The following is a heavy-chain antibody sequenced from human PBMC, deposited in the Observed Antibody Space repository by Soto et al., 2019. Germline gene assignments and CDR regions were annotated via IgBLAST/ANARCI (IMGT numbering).Heavy chain of an antibody. V-gene: IGHV1-46*01. CDR2: INPLPNSGST. J-gene: IGHJ4*02. Sequence: ASVKVSCKASGYIFTNYYIHWVRQAPGQGREWMTIINPLPNSGSTNYAQKFQGRVTVTRDTSTSKVYLELSSLRSDDTAVYYCALDLVASAYWGQVTLVTVSS. D-gene: IGHD2-2*01. CDR3: ALDLVASAY. CDR1: GYIFTNYY.